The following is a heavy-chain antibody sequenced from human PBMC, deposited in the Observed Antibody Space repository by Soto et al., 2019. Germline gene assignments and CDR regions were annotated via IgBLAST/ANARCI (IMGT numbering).Heavy chain of an antibody. V-gene: IGHV3-74*01. CDR3: ARDVVDNGWYSGIGD. CDR1: GFTFSSYW. Sequence: VQLVESGGGLVQPGGSLRLSCAASGFTFSSYWMHWVRQAPGKGLMWVSRIKSDGSSTSYADSVKGRFTISRDTAKNTVYLQMNSLRAEDTAVYYCARDVVDNGWYSGIGDWGQGTLVTVSS. CDR2: IKSDGSST. J-gene: IGHJ4*02. D-gene: IGHD6-19*01.